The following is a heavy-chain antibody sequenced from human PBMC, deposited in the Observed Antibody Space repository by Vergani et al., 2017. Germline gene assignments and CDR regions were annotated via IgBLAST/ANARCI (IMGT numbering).Heavy chain of an antibody. J-gene: IGHJ3*02. CDR1: GYTFTGYY. Sequence: QVQLVQSGAEVKKPGASVKVSCKASGYTFTGYYMHWVRQAPGQGLEWMGWINPNSGGTNYAQKFQGRVTMTRDTSISTAYMELSRLRSDDTAVYYCARDTEREATADAFDIWGQGTMVTVSS. CDR3: ARDTEREATADAFDI. CDR2: INPNSGGT. D-gene: IGHD2-21*02. V-gene: IGHV1-2*02.